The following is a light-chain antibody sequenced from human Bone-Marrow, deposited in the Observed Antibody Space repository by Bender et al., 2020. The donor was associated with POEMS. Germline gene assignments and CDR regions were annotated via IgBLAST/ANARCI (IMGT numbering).Light chain of an antibody. Sequence: ELTQPPSASGTPGLGVTISCSGSSSNIGSNNVCWYRQLPGTAPKLLIYTTTQRPSGVPDRFSGSKSGTSASLAITGLQSDDEAIYFCVAWDASLNGWVFGGGTKLTVL. CDR3: VAWDASLNGWV. CDR2: TTT. V-gene: IGLV1-44*01. J-gene: IGLJ3*02. CDR1: SSNIGSNN.